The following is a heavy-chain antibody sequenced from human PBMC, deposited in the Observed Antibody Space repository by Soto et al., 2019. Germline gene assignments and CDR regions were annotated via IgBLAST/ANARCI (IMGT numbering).Heavy chain of an antibody. J-gene: IGHJ4*02. V-gene: IGHV3-30*04. CDR2: LRYDGRNK. CDR1: GFTFSDST. Sequence: ESGGGVVQPGRSLRLSCTASGFTFSDSTIHWVRQAPGMGLEWVATLRYDGRNKYYADSVKGRFSISRDNSKNTLEMNTLRGEDTAVYYCAREAAYSGSAFDYWGQGTLVTVSS. CDR3: AREAAYSGSAFDY. D-gene: IGHD6-6*01.